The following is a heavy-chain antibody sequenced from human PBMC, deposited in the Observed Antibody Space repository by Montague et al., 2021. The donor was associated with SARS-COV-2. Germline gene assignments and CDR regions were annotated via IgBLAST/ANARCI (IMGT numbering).Heavy chain of an antibody. D-gene: IGHD4-23*01. CDR1: GFSLSTSGEG. V-gene: IGHV2-5*02. J-gene: IGHJ4*02. CDR2: IFWDDDK. CDR3: AHKVKWELYYFDY. Sequence: PALVKPTQTLTLTCTVSGFSLSTSGEGVGWIRQPPGKALEWLALIFWDDDKRYNPSLKNRVTITKDTSKNQVVLRMTNMDPLDTATYYCAHKVKWELYYFDYWGQGTLVTVSS.